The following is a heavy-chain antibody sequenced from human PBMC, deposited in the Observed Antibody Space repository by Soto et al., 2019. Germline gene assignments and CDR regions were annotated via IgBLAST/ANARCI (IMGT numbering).Heavy chain of an antibody. J-gene: IGHJ4*01. CDR3: AGGGHSAVVTASFDY. Sequence: GASVKFSCKPAGYTLNTYYLHWVRQAPGQVLECMVIIHPSGGVSTDXXKFLGRVXXTRDTSTSIVXMELSXLRSADTAVYYCAGGGHSAVVTASFDYXX. V-gene: IGHV1-46*02. D-gene: IGHD2-21*02. CDR2: IHPSGGVS. CDR1: GYTLNTYY.